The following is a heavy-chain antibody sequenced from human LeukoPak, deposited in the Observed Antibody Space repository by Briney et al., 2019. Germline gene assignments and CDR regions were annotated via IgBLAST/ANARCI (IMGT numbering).Heavy chain of an antibody. CDR2: INHSGST. CDR1: GGSFSGYY. D-gene: IGHD5-18*01. J-gene: IGHJ3*02. V-gene: IGHV4-34*01. Sequence: PSETLSLTCAVYGGSFSGYYWSWIRQPPGKGLEWIGEINHSGSTNYNPSLKSRVTISVDTSKNQFSLKLSSVTAADTAVYYCAEDTAMVERAFDIWGQGTMVTVSS. CDR3: AEDTAMVERAFDI.